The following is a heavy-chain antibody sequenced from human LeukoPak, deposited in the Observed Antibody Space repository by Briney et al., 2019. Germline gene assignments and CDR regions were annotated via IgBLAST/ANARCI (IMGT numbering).Heavy chain of an antibody. D-gene: IGHD1-26*01. V-gene: IGHV3-53*01. CDR1: GFTVGRNY. CDR3: ARERGSGSHFDF. CDR2: IYNGGST. Sequence: PGGSLRLSCAASGFTVGRNYMSWVRQASGKGLEWVSVIYNGGSTFYADSVKGRFTISRDISKNTLYLQMNSLRAEDTAVYYCARERGSGSHFDFWGQGTLVTVSS. J-gene: IGHJ4*02.